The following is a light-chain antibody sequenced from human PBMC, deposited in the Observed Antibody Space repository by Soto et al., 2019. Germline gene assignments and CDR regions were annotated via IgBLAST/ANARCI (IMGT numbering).Light chain of an antibody. CDR2: DDD. V-gene: IGLV1-51*01. CDR3: GSWDSSLSAYV. J-gene: IGLJ1*01. CDR1: TSNVGKNF. Sequence: QSVLTQPPSISAAPGHNITISCSGSTSNVGKNFVAWYQQRPGTGPTVVIYDDDQRPSGIPDRFSGSKSGTSATLGITGFQTGDEADYYCGSWDSSLSAYVFGTGTKLTVL.